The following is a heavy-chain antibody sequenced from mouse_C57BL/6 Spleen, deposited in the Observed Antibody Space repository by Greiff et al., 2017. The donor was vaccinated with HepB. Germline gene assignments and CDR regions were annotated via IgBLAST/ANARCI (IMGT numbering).Heavy chain of an antibody. J-gene: IGHJ4*01. CDR1: GFTFTDYY. Sequence: EVQLVESGGGLVQPGGSLSLSCAASGFTFTDYYMSWVRQPPGKALEWLGFIRNKASGYTTEYSASVTGRFTISRVNSQSILYHKMNALSTEDSASYYCARWRMTTVVADYYAMDYWGQGTSVTVSS. CDR2: IRNKASGYTT. CDR3: ARWRMTTVVADYYAMDY. V-gene: IGHV7-3*01. D-gene: IGHD1-1*01.